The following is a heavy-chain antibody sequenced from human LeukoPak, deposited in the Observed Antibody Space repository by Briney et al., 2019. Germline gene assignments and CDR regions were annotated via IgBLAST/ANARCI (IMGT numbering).Heavy chain of an antibody. CDR1: QFTFTNYL. Sequence: PGGSLRLSCLASQFTFTNYLRSWVRQAPGKGLAWVASINQHGSETFYVDSVKGRFTISRDNTQNSLYLQMNSLRPEDTALYYCVRDAGYSGYMINDIWGQGTMVTVSS. CDR2: INQHGSET. J-gene: IGHJ3*02. V-gene: IGHV3-7*01. D-gene: IGHD5-12*01. CDR3: VRDAGYSGYMINDI.